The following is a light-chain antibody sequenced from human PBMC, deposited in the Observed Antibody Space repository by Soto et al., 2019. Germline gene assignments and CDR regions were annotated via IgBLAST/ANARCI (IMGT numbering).Light chain of an antibody. Sequence: DIQMTQSPSSVSASVGDRVTITCRASQGIGNWLAWYQQTPGKAPRLLIYAASSLQRGVPSRFSGSGSATEFTLAISGWQPAYFATNYCQQSNSFPKFTFGPGTKVHVE. CDR3: QQSNSFPKFT. J-gene: IGKJ3*01. CDR2: AAS. CDR1: QGIGNW. V-gene: IGKV1-12*01.